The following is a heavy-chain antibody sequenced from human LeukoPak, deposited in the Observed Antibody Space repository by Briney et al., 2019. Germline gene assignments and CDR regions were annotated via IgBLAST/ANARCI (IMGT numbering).Heavy chain of an antibody. CDR3: ARGYCSSTSCYRPGGGFDP. CDR2: ISAYNGNT. D-gene: IGHD2-2*01. Sequence: ASVKVSCEASGYTFTSYGISWVRQAPGQGLEWMGWISAYNGNTNYAQKLQGRVTMTTDTSTSTAYMELRSLRSDDTAVYYCARGYCSSTSCYRPGGGFDPWGQGTLVTVSS. CDR1: GYTFTSYG. V-gene: IGHV1-18*01. J-gene: IGHJ5*02.